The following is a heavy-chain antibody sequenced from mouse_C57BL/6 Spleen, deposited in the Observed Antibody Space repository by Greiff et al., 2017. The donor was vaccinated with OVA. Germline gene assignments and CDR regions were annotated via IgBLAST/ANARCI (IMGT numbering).Heavy chain of an antibody. J-gene: IGHJ1*03. Sequence: VQLQQSGAELMKPGASVKLSCKATGYTFTGYWIEWVKQRPGHGLEWIGEILPGSGSTNYTEKFKGKATFTADTSSNTAYMQLSSLTTEDSAIYYCARSFDAYWYFDVWGTGTTVTVAS. CDR2: ILPGSGST. CDR3: ARSFDAYWYFDV. V-gene: IGHV1-9*01. CDR1: GYTFTGYW. D-gene: IGHD1-2*01.